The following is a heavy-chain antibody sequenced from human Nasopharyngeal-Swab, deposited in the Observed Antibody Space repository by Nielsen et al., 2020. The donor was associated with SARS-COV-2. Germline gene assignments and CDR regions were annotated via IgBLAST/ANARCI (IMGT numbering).Heavy chain of an antibody. D-gene: IGHD3-9*01. V-gene: IGHV3-21*04. CDR2: ISSSSSYI. Sequence: GESLKISCAASGFTFSSYSMNWVRQAPGKGLEWVSSISSSSSYIYYADSVKGRFTISRDNSKNTLYLQMNSLRAEDTAVYYCAKAAEGYYDILTGYPIMYYFDYWGQGTLVTVSS. CDR3: AKAAEGYYDILTGYPIMYYFDY. CDR1: GFTFSSYS. J-gene: IGHJ4*02.